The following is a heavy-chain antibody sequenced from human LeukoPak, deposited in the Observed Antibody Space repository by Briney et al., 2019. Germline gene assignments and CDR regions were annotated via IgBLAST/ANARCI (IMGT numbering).Heavy chain of an antibody. Sequence: SQTLSLTCAISGYSVSSNSAALNWIGPSPPRDLDWLGWTYYRYRGYHDYALSMKSRMTINPDTSENELSLRLISVTPEDTAVFYCATDLAGYSYGYPVFDPWGQGTLVTVSS. D-gene: IGHD5-18*01. CDR3: ATDLAGYSYGYPVFDP. J-gene: IGHJ5*02. V-gene: IGHV6-1*01. CDR2: TYYRYRGYH. CDR1: GYSVSSNSAA.